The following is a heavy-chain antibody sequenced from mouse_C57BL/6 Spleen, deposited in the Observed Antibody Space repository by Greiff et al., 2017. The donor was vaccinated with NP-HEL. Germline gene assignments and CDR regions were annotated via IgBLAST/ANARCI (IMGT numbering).Heavy chain of an antibody. J-gene: IGHJ2*01. CDR1: GYTFTSYT. CDR3: ARSPGYSYYFDY. CDR2: INPSSGYT. V-gene: IGHV1-4*01. Sequence: VQLQQSGAELARPGASVKMSCKASGYTFTSYTMHWVKQRPGQGLEWIGYINPSSGYTKYNQKFKDKATLTADKSSSTAYMQLSSLTSEDSAVYYCARSPGYSYYFDYWGKGTTLTVSS.